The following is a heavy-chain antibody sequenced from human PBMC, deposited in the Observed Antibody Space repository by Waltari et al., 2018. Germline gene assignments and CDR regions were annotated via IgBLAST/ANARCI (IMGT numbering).Heavy chain of an antibody. CDR2: ISSGGTNM. CDR1: GFTFSSFE. Sequence: EVQLVESGGGLVQPGGSLSLSCAASGFTFSSFELNWVRQAPGKGVEWVSYISSGGTNMFYAESVKGRFTISRDNAKNSLYLHMNSLRVEDTAVYYCARERSVTGKGNLDYWGQGTLVTVSS. D-gene: IGHD3-10*01. CDR3: ARERSVTGKGNLDY. J-gene: IGHJ4*02. V-gene: IGHV3-48*03.